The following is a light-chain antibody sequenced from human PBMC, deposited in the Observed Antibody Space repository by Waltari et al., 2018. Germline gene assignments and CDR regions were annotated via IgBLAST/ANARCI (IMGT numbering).Light chain of an antibody. CDR1: QSVLYSSNNKNY. CDR2: WAS. Sequence: DIVMTQSPDSLAVSLGERATINCKSSQSVLYSSNNKNYLAWYQQKPGQAPKLLIYWASTRESGVPDRFSGSGSGTDFTLTISSLQAEDVAVYYCHQYYSSPDTFGQGTKLEI. CDR3: HQYYSSPDT. J-gene: IGKJ2*01. V-gene: IGKV4-1*01.